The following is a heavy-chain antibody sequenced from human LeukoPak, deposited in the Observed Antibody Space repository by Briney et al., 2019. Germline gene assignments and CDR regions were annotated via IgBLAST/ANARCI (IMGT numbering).Heavy chain of an antibody. D-gene: IGHD3-10*01. CDR3: ARRVFLWFGESQYYFDY. CDR2: IYYRGST. CDR1: GGSISNSDYY. V-gene: IGHV4-39*01. J-gene: IGHJ4*02. Sequence: SETLSLTCTVSGGSISNSDYYWGWIRQPPGKGLEWIGSIYYRGSTYYSPSLGSRVTLSVDTSKNQFSLKLSSVTAADTAVYYCARRVFLWFGESQYYFDYWGQGTLVTVSS.